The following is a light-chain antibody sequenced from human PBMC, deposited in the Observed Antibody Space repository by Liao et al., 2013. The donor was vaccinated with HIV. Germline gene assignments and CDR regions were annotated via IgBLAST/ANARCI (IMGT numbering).Light chain of an antibody. Sequence: YELAQPPSVSVSPGQTATITCSGDYLGDKYASWYHLRPGLSPVLVIYQDNKRPSGIPERYAGSNSGITATLTISGIQPVDEGDYYCQTWDSSTYVFGTGTKVTVL. V-gene: IGLV3-1*01. CDR1: YLGDKY. CDR2: QDN. CDR3: QTWDSSTYV. J-gene: IGLJ1*01.